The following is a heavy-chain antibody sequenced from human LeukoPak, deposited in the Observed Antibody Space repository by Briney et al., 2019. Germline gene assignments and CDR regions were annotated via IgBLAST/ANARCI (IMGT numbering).Heavy chain of an antibody. CDR1: GYTFTSYG. CDR3: ARDGTLLRYFDWLFPPHFDY. Sequence: ASVKVSCKASGYTFTSYGISWVRQAPGQGLEWMGWISAYNGNTNYAQKLQGRVTMTTDTSTSTAYMELRGLRSDDTAVYYCARDGTLLRYFDWLFPPHFDYWGQGTLVTVSS. J-gene: IGHJ4*02. D-gene: IGHD3-9*01. CDR2: ISAYNGNT. V-gene: IGHV1-18*04.